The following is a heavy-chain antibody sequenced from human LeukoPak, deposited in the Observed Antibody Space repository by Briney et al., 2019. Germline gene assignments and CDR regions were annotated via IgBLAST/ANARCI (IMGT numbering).Heavy chain of an antibody. V-gene: IGHV4-59*11. J-gene: IGHJ4*02. CDR3: ARDNETPYYFDY. CDR1: GGSISSHY. D-gene: IGHD1-1*01. Sequence: PSETLSLTCTVSGGSISSHYWSWIRQPPGKGLEWIGYIYYSGSTNYNPSLKSRVTISVDTSKNQFSLKLSSVTAADTAVYYCARDNETPYYFDYWGQGTLVTVSS. CDR2: IYYSGST.